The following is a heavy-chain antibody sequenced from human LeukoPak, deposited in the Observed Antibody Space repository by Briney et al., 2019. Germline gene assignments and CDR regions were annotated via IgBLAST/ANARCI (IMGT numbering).Heavy chain of an antibody. J-gene: IGHJ4*02. CDR2: IRYDGSKK. CDR1: GFTFSNYG. CDR3: AKDSAGYYRVDYFDY. V-gene: IGHV3-30*02. D-gene: IGHD3-9*01. Sequence: GGSLRLSCAASGFTFSNYGMHWVRRAPGKALEWVTFIRYDGSKKYYADSVKGRFTISRDNSDNTLYLQMNSLRAEDTAVYYCAKDSAGYYRVDYFDYWGQGTLVTVSS.